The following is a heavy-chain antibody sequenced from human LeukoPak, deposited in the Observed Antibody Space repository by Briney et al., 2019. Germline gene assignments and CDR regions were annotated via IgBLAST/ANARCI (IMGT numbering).Heavy chain of an antibody. D-gene: IGHD5-12*01. J-gene: IGHJ4*02. CDR2: ISGSGGST. CDR1: GFTFSSYA. CDR3: AKAPDIVATTHFAY. Sequence: PGGSLRLSCAASGFTFSSYAMSWVRQAPGKGLEWVSAISGSGGSTYYADSVKGRFTISRDNSKNTLYLQTNSLRAEDTAVYCCAKAPDIVATTHFAYWGQGTLVTVSS. V-gene: IGHV3-23*01.